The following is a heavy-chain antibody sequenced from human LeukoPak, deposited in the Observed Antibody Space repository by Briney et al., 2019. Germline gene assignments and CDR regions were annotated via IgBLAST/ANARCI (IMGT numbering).Heavy chain of an antibody. CDR3: ARGSPYYYGSGSSLNWFDP. D-gene: IGHD3-10*01. Sequence: SETLSLTCTVSGGSISSGGYYWSWIRQHPGKGLEWTGYIYYSGSTYYNPSLKSRVTISVDTSKNQFSLKLSSVTAADTAVYYCARGSPYYYGSGSSLNWFDPWGQGTLVTVSS. CDR1: GGSISSGGYY. CDR2: IYYSGST. J-gene: IGHJ5*02. V-gene: IGHV4-31*03.